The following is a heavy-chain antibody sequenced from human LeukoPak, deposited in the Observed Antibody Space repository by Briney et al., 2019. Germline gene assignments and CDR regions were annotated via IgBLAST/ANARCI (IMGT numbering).Heavy chain of an antibody. CDR1: GGSISSYY. CDR3: ARGWLGSGSYPFDY. V-gene: IGHV4-59*01. J-gene: IGHJ4*02. D-gene: IGHD3-10*01. Sequence: SETLSLTCTVSGGSISSYYWSWIRQPPGKGLEWIGYIYYSGSTNCNPSLKSRVTISVDTSKNQFSLRLSSVTAADTAVYYCARGWLGSGSYPFDYWGQGTLVTVSS. CDR2: IYYSGST.